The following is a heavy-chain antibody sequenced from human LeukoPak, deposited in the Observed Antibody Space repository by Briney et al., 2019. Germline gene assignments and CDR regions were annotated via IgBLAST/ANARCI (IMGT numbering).Heavy chain of an antibody. V-gene: IGHV3-30-3*01. CDR2: ISYDGSNK. J-gene: IGHJ1*01. CDR1: GFTFSSYA. CDR3: ARDHDYGDSGYFQH. D-gene: IGHD4-17*01. Sequence: QSGGSLRLSCAASGFTFSSYAMHWVRQAPGKGLEWVAVISYDGSNKYYADSVKGRFTISRDNSKNTLYLQMNSLRAEDTAVYYCARDHDYGDSGYFQHWGQGTLVTVSS.